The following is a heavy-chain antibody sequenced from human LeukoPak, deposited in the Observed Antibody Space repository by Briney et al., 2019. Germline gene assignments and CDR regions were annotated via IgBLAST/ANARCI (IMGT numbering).Heavy chain of an antibody. D-gene: IGHD6-13*01. V-gene: IGHV1-2*06. CDR2: INPNSGGT. J-gene: IGHJ4*02. CDR1: GYTFTGYY. CDR3: ARLEQQLAPTDY. Sequence: ASVKVSCKASGYTFTGYYMHWVRQAPGQGLEWMGRINPNSGGTNYAQKFQGRVTMTTDTSTSTAYMELRSLRSDDTAVYYCARLEQQLAPTDYWGQGTLVTVSS.